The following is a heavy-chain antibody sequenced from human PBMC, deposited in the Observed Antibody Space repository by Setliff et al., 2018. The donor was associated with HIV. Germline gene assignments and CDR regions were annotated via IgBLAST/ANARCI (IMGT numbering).Heavy chain of an antibody. D-gene: IGHD3-22*01. CDR2: FDPEDGET. V-gene: IGHV1-24*01. CDR1: GYSLTDLS. CDR3: ATIRAYYYDSSGQEYFQY. J-gene: IGHJ1*01. Sequence: ASVKVSCKVSGYSLTDLSIHWVRQAPGKGLEWMGGFDPEDGETVYAQKLQGRVTMTEATSTDTAYMELSSLRSEDTAMYYCATIRAYYYDSSGQEYFQYWGHGTLVTVSS.